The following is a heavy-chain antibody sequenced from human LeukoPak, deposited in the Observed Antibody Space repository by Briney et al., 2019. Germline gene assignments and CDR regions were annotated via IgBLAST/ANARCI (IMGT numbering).Heavy chain of an antibody. CDR3: ARGDSGYAFAPFDY. CDR2: ISTYNGNT. V-gene: IGHV1-18*01. Sequence: ASVNVSCKASGYTFTTYGITWVRQAPGQGLEWMGRISTYNGNTNYAQKLQGRVTMTTDTSTTTAYMELRSLRSDDPAVYYCARGDSGYAFAPFDYWGQGTLVIVSS. D-gene: IGHD5-12*01. CDR1: GYTFTTYG. J-gene: IGHJ4*02.